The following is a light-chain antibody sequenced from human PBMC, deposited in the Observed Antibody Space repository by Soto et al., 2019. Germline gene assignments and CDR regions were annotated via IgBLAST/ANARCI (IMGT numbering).Light chain of an antibody. V-gene: IGLV1-44*01. CDR1: RSNIGDNT. CDR2: HNN. Sequence: QSVLTQPPSASGTPGQRVTISCSGSRSNIGDNTVKWYQQLPGTAPKLLIYHNNQRPSGVPDRFSGSQSGTSASLAISGLPSEDEADYYCAAWDDSLNCVIFGGGTKLTVL. CDR3: AAWDDSLNCVI. J-gene: IGLJ2*01.